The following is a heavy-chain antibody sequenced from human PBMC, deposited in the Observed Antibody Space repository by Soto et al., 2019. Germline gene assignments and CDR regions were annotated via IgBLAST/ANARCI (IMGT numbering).Heavy chain of an antibody. CDR1: GYTFTSYG. Sequence: QVQLVQSGAEVKKPGASVKVSCKASGYTFTSYGISWVRQAPGQGLEWMGWISAYNGNTNYAQKLQGRVTMTTDTPTSTANRARRSLRSDDAAVYYCARDPGFRSDYWGQGTLVTVSS. V-gene: IGHV1-18*01. D-gene: IGHD3-9*01. CDR2: ISAYNGNT. J-gene: IGHJ4*02. CDR3: ARDPGFRSDY.